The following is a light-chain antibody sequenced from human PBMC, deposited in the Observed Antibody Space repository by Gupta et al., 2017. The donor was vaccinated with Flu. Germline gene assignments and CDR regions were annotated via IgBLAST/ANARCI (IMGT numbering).Light chain of an antibody. CDR1: QSLLHRNGNNY. CDR3: TQDLPTWP. J-gene: IGKJ1*01. Sequence: DIVMTQSPLSLPVTPGEPASISCRSSQSLLHRNGNNYLDWYLQKPGHSQQLLIYVGSNRASGDNGSFGGSGGRIDFTLKSSRVEDEDGGVYYSTQDLPTWPFGQGTKVEIK. V-gene: IGKV2-28*01. CDR2: VGS.